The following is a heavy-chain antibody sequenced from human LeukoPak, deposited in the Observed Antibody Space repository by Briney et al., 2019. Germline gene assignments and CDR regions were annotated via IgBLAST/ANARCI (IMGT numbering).Heavy chain of an antibody. D-gene: IGHD3-9*01. CDR1: GVTFSSYW. V-gene: IGHV3-7*01. CDR3: ARVDRGWFDP. Sequence: PGGSLRLSCAASGVTFSSYWMSWVRHAPGKGLEWVANIKQDGSEKYYVDSVKGRFTISRDNAKNSLYLQMNSLRAEDTAVYYCARVDRGWFDPWGQGTLVTVSS. J-gene: IGHJ5*02. CDR2: IKQDGSEK.